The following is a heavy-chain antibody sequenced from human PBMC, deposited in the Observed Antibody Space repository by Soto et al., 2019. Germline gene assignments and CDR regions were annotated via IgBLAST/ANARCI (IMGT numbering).Heavy chain of an antibody. V-gene: IGHV3-30-3*01. D-gene: IGHD1-26*01. CDR2: ISYDGSNK. Sequence: QVQLVESGGGVVQPGRSLRLSCAASGFTFSSYAMHWVRQAPGKGLEWVAVISYDGSNKYYADSVKGRFTISRDNSKNTLYLQMNSLRAEDTVVYYCARDAERANFDYWGQGTLVTVSS. J-gene: IGHJ4*02. CDR1: GFTFSSYA. CDR3: ARDAERANFDY.